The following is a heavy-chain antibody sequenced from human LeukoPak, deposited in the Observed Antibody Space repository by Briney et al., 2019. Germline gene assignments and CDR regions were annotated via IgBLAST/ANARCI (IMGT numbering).Heavy chain of an antibody. Sequence: KPGGSLRLSCAASGLTFSSYSMNWVRQAPGKGLEWVSSISSSSSYIYYADSVKGRFTISRDNAKNSLYLQMNSLRADDTAVYYCARGIGGVIAYYFDYWGQGTLVTVSS. CDR2: ISSSSSYI. CDR1: GLTFSSYS. D-gene: IGHD3-16*02. J-gene: IGHJ4*02. CDR3: ARGIGGVIAYYFDY. V-gene: IGHV3-21*01.